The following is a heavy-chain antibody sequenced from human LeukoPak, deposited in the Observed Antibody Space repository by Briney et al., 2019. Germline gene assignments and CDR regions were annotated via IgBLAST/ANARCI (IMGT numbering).Heavy chain of an antibody. CDR3: ARGAVAGTLYFDY. J-gene: IGHJ4*02. V-gene: IGHV4-59*01. CDR2: IYYSGST. D-gene: IGHD6-19*01. Sequence: SETLSLTCTVPGGSISSYYWSWIRQPPGKGLEWIGYIYYSGSTNYNPSLKSRVTISVDASKNQFSLKLSSVTAADTAVYYCARGAVAGTLYFDYWGQGTLVTVSS. CDR1: GGSISSYY.